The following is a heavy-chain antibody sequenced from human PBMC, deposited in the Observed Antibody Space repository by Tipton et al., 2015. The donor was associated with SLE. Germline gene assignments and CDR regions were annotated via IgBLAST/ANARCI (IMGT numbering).Heavy chain of an antibody. CDR3: ARDRGSSWYSNNYYMDV. CDR1: GGSISSYY. CDR2: IFYSGNT. D-gene: IGHD6-13*01. Sequence: TLSLTCAVSGGSISSYYWSWIRQPPGKGLEWIGSIFYSGNTNYNPSLKSRVTISVDTSKNQFSLKLTSVTAADTAVYYCARDRGSSWYSNNYYMDVWGKGTTVTVSS. J-gene: IGHJ6*03. V-gene: IGHV4-59*01.